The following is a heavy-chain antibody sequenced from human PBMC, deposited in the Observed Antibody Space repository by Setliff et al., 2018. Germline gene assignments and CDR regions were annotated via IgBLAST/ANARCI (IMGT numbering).Heavy chain of an antibody. D-gene: IGHD1-1*01. V-gene: IGHV1-18*04. CDR3: ARDSVTLGQLERRGGFRYYDMDV. Sequence: ASVKVSCKAAGYTFAGYYMHWVRQTPGQGLEWMGWISGHNGKTNIAEKFQGRLTMTTDTTTAYMELWSLTSDDTAIYLCARDSVTLGQLERRGGFRYYDMDVWGQGTTVTVSS. J-gene: IGHJ6*02. CDR2: ISGHNGKT. CDR1: GYTFAGYY.